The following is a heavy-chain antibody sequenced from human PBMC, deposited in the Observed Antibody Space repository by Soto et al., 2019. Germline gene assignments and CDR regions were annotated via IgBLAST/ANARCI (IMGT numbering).Heavy chain of an antibody. J-gene: IGHJ4*02. CDR3: ARTGYCSGGSCYPYYFDY. V-gene: IGHV4-34*01. CDR2: INHSGST. CDR1: GGAFSGYY. D-gene: IGHD2-15*01. Sequence: SETLSLTCAVYGGAFSGYYWSWIRQPPGKGQEWIGEINHSGSTNYNPSLKSRVTISADTSKNQFSLKLSSVTAADTAVYYCARTGYCSGGSCYPYYFDYWGQGTLVTVSS.